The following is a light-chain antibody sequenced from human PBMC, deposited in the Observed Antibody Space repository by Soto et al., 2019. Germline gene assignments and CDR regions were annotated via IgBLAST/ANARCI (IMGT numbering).Light chain of an antibody. CDR3: QQYNSYSSWT. J-gene: IGKJ1*01. CDR2: DAS. V-gene: IGKV1-5*01. CDR1: QSISSW. Sequence: DIQMTQSPSTLSASVGDRVTITCRASQSISSWLAWYQQKPGKAPKLLIYDASSLESGVPSRFSGSGSGTVFTLTISSLQPDYFATYYCQQYNSYSSWTFGQGTKVEIK.